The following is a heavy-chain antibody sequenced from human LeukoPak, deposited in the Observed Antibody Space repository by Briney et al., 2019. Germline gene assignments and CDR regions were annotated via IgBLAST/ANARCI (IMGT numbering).Heavy chain of an antibody. CDR2: INHSGST. D-gene: IGHD4/OR15-4a*01. CDR1: GGSFSGYY. CDR3: ARGGLTMRTFDY. Sequence: SETLSLTCAVYGGSFSGYYWSWIRKPPGKGLEWIGEINHSGSTNYNPSLKSRVTISVDTSKNQFSLKLSSVTAADTAVYYCARGGLTMRTFDYWGQGTLVTVSS. V-gene: IGHV4-34*01. J-gene: IGHJ4*02.